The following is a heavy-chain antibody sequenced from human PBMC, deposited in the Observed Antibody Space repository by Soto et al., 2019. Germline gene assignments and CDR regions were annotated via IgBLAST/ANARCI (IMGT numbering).Heavy chain of an antibody. Sequence: QITLKESGPTLVKPTQTLTLTCTFSGFSLSTSGVGVGWIRQPPGKALEWLALIYWDDDKRYSPSLKSRLTITKDTSKNQVVLTMTNMDPVDTATYYCAHMDTAMVDDWFDPWGQGTLVTVSS. J-gene: IGHJ5*02. CDR3: AHMDTAMVDDWFDP. V-gene: IGHV2-5*02. CDR1: GFSLSTSGVG. CDR2: IYWDDDK. D-gene: IGHD5-18*01.